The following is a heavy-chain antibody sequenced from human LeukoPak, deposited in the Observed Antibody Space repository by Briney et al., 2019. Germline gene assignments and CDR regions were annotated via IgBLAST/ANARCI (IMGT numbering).Heavy chain of an antibody. CDR3: ARAPLQLVTHNYFDY. J-gene: IGHJ4*02. CDR1: GGTFSSYA. V-gene: IGHV1-69*05. CDR2: IIPIFGRT. D-gene: IGHD2-21*01. Sequence: GSSVKVSCKASGGTFSSYAISWVRQAPGQGLEWMGRIIPIFGRTNYAQKIQGRVTITTDESTSTAYMELSSLRSEDTAVYYCARAPLQLVTHNYFDYWGQGTLVTVSS.